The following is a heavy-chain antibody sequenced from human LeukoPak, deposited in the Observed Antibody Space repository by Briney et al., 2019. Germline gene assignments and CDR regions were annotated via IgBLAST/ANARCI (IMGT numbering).Heavy chain of an antibody. CDR3: ARLRFKVPTDDAFDI. J-gene: IGHJ3*02. Sequence: GASLKISCNGSGSRFTSYWIGWGRPLPGKGLGWMGIIYPGDSDTRYSPSCQGQVTISADKSISTAYLQWSSLKASDTAIYYCARLRFKVPTDDAFDIWGQGTMVTVSS. V-gene: IGHV5-51*01. CDR2: IYPGDSDT. CDR1: GSRFTSYW. D-gene: IGHD4-17*01.